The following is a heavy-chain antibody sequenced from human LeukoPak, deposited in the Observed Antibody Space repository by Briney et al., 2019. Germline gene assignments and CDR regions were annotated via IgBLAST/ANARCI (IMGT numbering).Heavy chain of an antibody. D-gene: IGHD2-2*01. CDR1: GFTFDDYA. CDR2: ISWNSGSI. CDR3: ANHVACGSTTCPSFDN. J-gene: IGHJ4*02. Sequence: YPGGSLRLSCAASGFTFDDYAMHWVRQAPGKGLEWVSGISWNSGSIGYADSVKGRFTISRDNAKNSLSLQMNNLRADDTAVYFCANHVACGSTTCPSFDNWGQGTLVTVSS. V-gene: IGHV3-9*01.